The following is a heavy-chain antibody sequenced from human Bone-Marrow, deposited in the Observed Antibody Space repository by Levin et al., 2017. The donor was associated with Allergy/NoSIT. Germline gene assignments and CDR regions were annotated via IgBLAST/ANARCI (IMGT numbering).Heavy chain of an antibody. V-gene: IGHV1-69*13. D-gene: IGHD2/OR15-2a*01. J-gene: IGHJ5*02. CDR1: GGTFSSYA. Sequence: GASVKVSCKASGGTFSSYAISWVRQAPGQGLEWMGGIIPIFGTANYAQKFQGRVTITADESTSTAYMELSSLRSEDTAVYYCARTPSSTLVLNWFDPWGQGTLVTVSS. CDR2: IIPIFGTA. CDR3: ARTPSSTLVLNWFDP.